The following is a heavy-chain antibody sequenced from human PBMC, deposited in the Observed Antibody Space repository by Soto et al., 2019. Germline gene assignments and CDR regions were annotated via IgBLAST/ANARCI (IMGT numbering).Heavy chain of an antibody. CDR1: GLSLSTSGVA. CDR2: IYWDDDK. Sequence: SGPTLVNPTQTLTLTCTFSGLSLSTSGVAVGWIRQPPGKALEWLALIYWDDDKRYSPSLKSRLTITKDTSKNQVVLTMTNMYPVDTSTYYCAHRLDRGPTGLYFQHWGQGTPVTGS. CDR3: AHRLDRGPTGLYFQH. J-gene: IGHJ1*01. V-gene: IGHV2-5*02. D-gene: IGHD3-9*01.